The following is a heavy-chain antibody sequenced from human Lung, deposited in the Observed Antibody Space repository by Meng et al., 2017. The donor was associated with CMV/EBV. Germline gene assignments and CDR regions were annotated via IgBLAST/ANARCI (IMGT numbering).Heavy chain of an antibody. Sequence: TSSSLNWWSWLRQSPREGLEFIGEINHSGSINYNPSLRTRLTISVDKSNSQFSLRLTSATAADTAVYYCARNAYSGTYYGPGGFDLWGQGILVTVSS. D-gene: IGHD3-10*01. CDR2: INHSGSI. J-gene: IGHJ4*02. V-gene: IGHV4-4*02. CDR1: TSSSLNW. CDR3: ARNAYSGTYYGPGGFDL.